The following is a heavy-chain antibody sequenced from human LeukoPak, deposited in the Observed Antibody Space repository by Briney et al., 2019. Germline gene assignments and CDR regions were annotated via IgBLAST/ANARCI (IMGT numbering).Heavy chain of an antibody. V-gene: IGHV4-34*01. CDR3: ARGGYYYDSSD. CDR1: GGSFNDYY. CDR2: INHSGST. D-gene: IGHD3-22*01. Sequence: SSETLSLTCAVYGGSFNDYYWIWIRQPPGKGLEWIGEINHSGSTNYNPSLKSRVTISVDTSKNQFSLKLSSVTAADTAVYYCARGGYYYDSSDWGQGTLVTVS. J-gene: IGHJ4*02.